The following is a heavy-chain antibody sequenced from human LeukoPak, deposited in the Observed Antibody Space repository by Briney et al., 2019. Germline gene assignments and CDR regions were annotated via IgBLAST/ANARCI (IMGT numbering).Heavy chain of an antibody. CDR1: GKTFTGYW. Sequence: GESLKISVRGFGKTFTGYWLGWWRQWPGKGWGWLGIIYPVNSDTRYSPSFQGQVTISADKSISTAYLQWSSLKASDTAMYYCAKGTYYYDSSGYSHGANFDYWGQGTLVTVSS. J-gene: IGHJ4*02. V-gene: IGHV5-51*01. D-gene: IGHD3-22*01. CDR3: AKGTYYYDSSGYSHGANFDY. CDR2: IYPVNSDT.